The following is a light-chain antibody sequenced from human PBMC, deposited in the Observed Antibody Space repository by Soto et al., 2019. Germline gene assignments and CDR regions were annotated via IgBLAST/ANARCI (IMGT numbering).Light chain of an antibody. J-gene: IGLJ1*01. Sequence: QSVLTQPRSVSGSPGQSVTFSCTGTSSDVGAYIYVSWYQQHPGKAPKLIIYDVIKRPSGVPDRFPGSKSGNTASLTISGLQAEDEADYYCCSYAGSYTHVFGTGTKV. CDR3: CSYAGSYTHV. CDR1: SSDVGAYIY. CDR2: DVI. V-gene: IGLV2-11*01.